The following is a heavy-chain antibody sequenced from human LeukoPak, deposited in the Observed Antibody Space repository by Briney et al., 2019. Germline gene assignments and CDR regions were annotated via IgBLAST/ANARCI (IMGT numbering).Heavy chain of an antibody. CDR2: ISAYNGNT. D-gene: IGHD6-13*01. V-gene: IGHV1-18*01. Sequence: PVASVKLSCKPSRYTFTSYGTSCVRHTPGQGLEWMGWISAYNGNTNYAQKLQGRVTMTTDTSTSTAYMELRSLRSDDTAVYYCARDPGYSSRWYHWFDPWGQGNLVTVSS. CDR1: RYTFTSYG. J-gene: IGHJ5*02. CDR3: ARDPGYSSRWYHWFDP.